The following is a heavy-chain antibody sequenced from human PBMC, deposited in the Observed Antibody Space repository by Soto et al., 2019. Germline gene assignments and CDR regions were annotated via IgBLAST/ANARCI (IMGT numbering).Heavy chain of an antibody. CDR3: ARARYCASPSCYKHYYYGMDT. J-gene: IGHJ6*02. V-gene: IGHV1-18*04. CDR2: ISTYNSRT. Sequence: ASVKVSCKASGYTFTSHGISWVRQAPGQGLEWLGWISTYNSRTHYAQKVQGRVTMTTDTSTSTAYLDLRSLTFDDKAVYYCARARYCASPSCYKHYYYGMDTWGQGTTVTAP. D-gene: IGHD2-2*02. CDR1: GYTFTSHG.